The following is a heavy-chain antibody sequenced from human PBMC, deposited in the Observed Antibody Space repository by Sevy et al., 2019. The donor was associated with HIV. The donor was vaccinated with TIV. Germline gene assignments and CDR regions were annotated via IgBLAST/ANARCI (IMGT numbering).Heavy chain of an antibody. CDR3: GGGGGVDW. V-gene: IGHV3-7*01. CDR2: IRPDGSDK. D-gene: IGHD3-16*01. CDR1: GFTFSPYW. Sequence: GGSLRLSCAASGFTFSPYWMTWVRQAPGKGLEWVANIRPDGSDKYYVDSVKGRFTISRDNAKNSLYLQMNSLRADDTAMDFCGGGGGVDWWGQGALVTGSS. J-gene: IGHJ4*02.